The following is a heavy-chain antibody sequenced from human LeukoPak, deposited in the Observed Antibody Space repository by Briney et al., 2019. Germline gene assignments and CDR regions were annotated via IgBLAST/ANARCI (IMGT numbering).Heavy chain of an antibody. D-gene: IGHD3-10*01. CDR1: GGTFSSYA. J-gene: IGHJ4*02. CDR2: IIPILGIA. V-gene: IGHV1-69*04. Sequence: SVKVSCKASGGTFSSYAISWVRQAPGQGLEWMGRIIPILGIANYAQKFQGRVTITADKSTSTAYMELSSLRSEDTAVYYCAREPHYGSGSSLVPYYWGQGTLVTVSS. CDR3: AREPHYGSGSSLVPYY.